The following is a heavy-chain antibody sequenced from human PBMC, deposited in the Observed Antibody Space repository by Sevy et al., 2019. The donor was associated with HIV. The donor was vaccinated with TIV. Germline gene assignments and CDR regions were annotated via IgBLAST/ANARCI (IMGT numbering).Heavy chain of an antibody. CDR1: GYTLTELS. J-gene: IGHJ4*02. Sequence: ASVKVSCKVSGYTLTELSMHWVRQAPGKGLEWMGGFDPEDGETIYAQKFQGRVTMTEDTSTDTAYMELSSLRSEDTAVHYCATENISPAARLGVYFDYWGQGTLVTVSS. CDR2: FDPEDGET. D-gene: IGHD6-6*01. CDR3: ATENISPAARLGVYFDY. V-gene: IGHV1-24*01.